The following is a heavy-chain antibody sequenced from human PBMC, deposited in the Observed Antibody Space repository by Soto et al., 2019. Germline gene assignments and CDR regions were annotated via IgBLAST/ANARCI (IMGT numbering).Heavy chain of an antibody. D-gene: IGHD1-26*01. Sequence: GGSLRLSCVASGCPFTNAWINLVRQVPGKGLEWVGRVKSKTDGGSSDYAAAVKGRFAVSRDDSRNIVYLQMNSLKIEDTGVYYCTTDSRTTLPEIRFDYWGHGTQVTVSS. CDR3: TTDSRTTLPEIRFDY. CDR1: GCPFTNAW. J-gene: IGHJ4*01. CDR2: VKSKTDGGSS. V-gene: IGHV3-15*07.